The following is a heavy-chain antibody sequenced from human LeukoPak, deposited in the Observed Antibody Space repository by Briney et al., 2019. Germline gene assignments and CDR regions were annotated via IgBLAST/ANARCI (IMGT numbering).Heavy chain of an antibody. CDR3: ATDVGYRIDH. J-gene: IGHJ4*02. CDR2: IKSDGSST. CDR1: GFTFSTYW. V-gene: IGHV3-74*01. Sequence: PGGSLRLSCAASGFTFSTYWMHWVRQAPGKGLVWVSHIKSDGSSTSYADSVKGRFTISRDNAKNTLYLQMNSLRGEDTAVYYCATDVGYRIDHWGQGTLVTVSS. D-gene: IGHD6-25*01.